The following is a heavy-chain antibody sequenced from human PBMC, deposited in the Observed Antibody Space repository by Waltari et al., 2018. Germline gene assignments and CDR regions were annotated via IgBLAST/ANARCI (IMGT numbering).Heavy chain of an antibody. CDR1: GFTFSDYA. D-gene: IGHD2-15*01. V-gene: IGHV3-49*03. Sequence: EVQLVDSGXDLVQPGRSLRLSCKXSGFTFSDYAXSXIRQAPGKGLEWVGLIRAKGYGGTXDYAASVKGRFTXSRXDSXGXAXLQMNSLXXXDTAXYYCNTDHIXXIGPLDVXGQGTTVTVXS. CDR2: IRAKGYGGTX. J-gene: IGHJ6*02. CDR3: NTDHIXXIGPLDV.